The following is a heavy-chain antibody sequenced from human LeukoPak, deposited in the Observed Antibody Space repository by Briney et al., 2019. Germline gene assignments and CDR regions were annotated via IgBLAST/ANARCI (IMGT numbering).Heavy chain of an antibody. CDR2: IYYSGST. D-gene: IGHD3-22*01. V-gene: IGHV4-59*08. Sequence: SETLSLTCTVSGGSISSYYWSWIRQPPGKELEWIGYIYYSGSTNYNPSLNSRVTISVDTSKNQLSLKLSSVTAADTAVYYCARQEGDYYDSSGPTLYYFDYWGQGTLVTVSS. J-gene: IGHJ4*02. CDR1: GGSISSYY. CDR3: ARQEGDYYDSSGPTLYYFDY.